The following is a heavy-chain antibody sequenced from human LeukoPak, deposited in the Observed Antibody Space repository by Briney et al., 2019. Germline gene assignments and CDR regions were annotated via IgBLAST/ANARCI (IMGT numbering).Heavy chain of an antibody. J-gene: IGHJ4*02. V-gene: IGHV3-23*01. CDR1: GFTFCSYA. CDR3: ARDPGDY. CDR2: ISGSVGST. Sequence: PGGSLRLSCAASGFTFCSYAMSWVRPAPGKGREWVSAISGSVGSTYYADPVRGRFTNSRDNSKNTLYLQMNSVRAEETAVYYCARDPGDYWGQGTLVTVSS.